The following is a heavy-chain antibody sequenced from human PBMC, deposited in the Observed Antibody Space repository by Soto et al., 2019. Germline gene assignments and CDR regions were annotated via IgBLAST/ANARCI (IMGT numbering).Heavy chain of an antibody. V-gene: IGHV3-23*01. CDR2: ISGRVNST. D-gene: IGHD2-15*01. CDR1: GFAFGTYV. CDR3: AQDIRSSGGRSPFDL. Sequence: EVQLLESGGGLVQPGGSLRLSCEASGFAFGTYVMSWVRQAPGKGLEWDSAISGRVNSTYYADSVKGRFTISRDNAKNTLYLQMTSLRAEDTAVYYCAQDIRSSGGRSPFDLCGQGTLVTVSS. J-gene: IGHJ4*02.